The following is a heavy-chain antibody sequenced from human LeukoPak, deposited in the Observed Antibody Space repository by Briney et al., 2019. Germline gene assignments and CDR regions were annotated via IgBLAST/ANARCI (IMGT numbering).Heavy chain of an antibody. D-gene: IGHD3-10*01. J-gene: IGHJ3*02. CDR2: IYYSGST. Sequence: SETLSLTCTVSGGSISSSSYYWGWIRQPPGKGLEWIGSIYYSGSTYYNPSLKSRVTISVDTSKNQFSLKLSSVTAADTAVYYCARDMGLRYYGSGSYGDAFDIWGQGTMVTVSS. CDR3: ARDMGLRYYGSGSYGDAFDI. V-gene: IGHV4-39*07. CDR1: GGSISSSSYY.